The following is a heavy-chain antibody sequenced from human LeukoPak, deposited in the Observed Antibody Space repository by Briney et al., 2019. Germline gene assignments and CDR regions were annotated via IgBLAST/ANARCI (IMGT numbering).Heavy chain of an antibody. J-gene: IGHJ4*02. Sequence: GESLKISCKGSGYSFTSYWIGWVRQMPGKGLEWMGIIYPGDSDTRYSPSFQGQVTISADKSISTAYPQWSSLKASDTAMYYCARIKDYDFWSGYYRPHYFDYWGQGTLVTVSS. D-gene: IGHD3-3*01. CDR1: GYSFTSYW. CDR2: IYPGDSDT. CDR3: ARIKDYDFWSGYYRPHYFDY. V-gene: IGHV5-51*01.